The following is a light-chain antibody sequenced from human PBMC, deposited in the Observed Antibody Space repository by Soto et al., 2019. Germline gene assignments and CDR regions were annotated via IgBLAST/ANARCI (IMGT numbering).Light chain of an antibody. Sequence: QSALTQPPSASGSPGQSVTISCTGTSGDIGGYKYVSWYQQHPGTAPKLIISEVSKRASGVPDRISGSKSGNTASLTVSWLQAEDEAFYYCSSYSGTNNLVFGGGTQLTVL. J-gene: IGLJ7*01. CDR3: SSYSGTNNLV. CDR1: SGDIGGYKY. CDR2: EVS. V-gene: IGLV2-8*01.